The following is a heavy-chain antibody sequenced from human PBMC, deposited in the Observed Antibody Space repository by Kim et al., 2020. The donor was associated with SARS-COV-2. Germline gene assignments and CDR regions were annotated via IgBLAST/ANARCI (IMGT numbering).Heavy chain of an antibody. CDR1: GFTFSSYA. J-gene: IGHJ4*02. V-gene: IGHV3-23*01. CDR3: AKGQYCSSTTCYAGGSYYFDY. Sequence: GGSLRLSCAASGFTFSSYAMSWVRQAPGKGLEWVSGFSGSGGSTNYADSVKGRFTISRDNSKNTLYLQMNSLRAEDTAVYYCAKGQYCSSTTCYAGGSYYFDYWGQRTLVTVSS. CDR2: FSGSGGST. D-gene: IGHD2-2*01.